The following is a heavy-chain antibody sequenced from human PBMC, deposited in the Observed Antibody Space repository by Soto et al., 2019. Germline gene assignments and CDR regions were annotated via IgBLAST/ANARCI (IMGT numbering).Heavy chain of an antibody. CDR2: ISAYNGNT. CDR3: ARGGLASEFDS. D-gene: IGHD6-25*01. Sequence: ASVKVSCKASGFTFTNYGINWVRQAPGQGLEWLGWISAYNGNTNYAQRLQGRVTLTTDTSTSTGYMELRSLTSDDTAVYYCARGGLASEFDSWGQGTLVTVSS. CDR1: GFTFTNYG. J-gene: IGHJ4*02. V-gene: IGHV1-18*01.